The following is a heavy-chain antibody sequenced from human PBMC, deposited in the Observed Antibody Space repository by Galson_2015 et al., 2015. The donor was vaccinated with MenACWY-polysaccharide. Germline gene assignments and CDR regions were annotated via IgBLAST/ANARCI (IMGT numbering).Heavy chain of an antibody. J-gene: IGHJ6*02. D-gene: IGHD4-23*01. Sequence: SLRLSCAASGFTFSNYWMTWVRQAPGKGLEWVANIKKDGREKYYVDSVKGRFTISRDNALYPQMNSLRAEDTAVYFCARGHYGGGGGGQGTTVTVSS. V-gene: IGHV3-7*01. CDR2: IKKDGREK. CDR1: GFTFSNYW. CDR3: ARGHYGGGG.